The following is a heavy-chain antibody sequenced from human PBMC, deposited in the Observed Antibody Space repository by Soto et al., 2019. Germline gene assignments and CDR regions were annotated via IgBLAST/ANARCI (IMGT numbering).Heavy chain of an antibody. V-gene: IGHV4-31*03. J-gene: IGHJ6*02. CDR2: IYYSGST. Sequence: ASETLSLTCTVSGGSISSGGYYWSWIRQHPGKGLEWIGYIYYSGSTYYNPSLKSRVTISVDTSKNQFSLKLSSVTAADTAVYYCARDCSSTSPYYGMDVWGQGTTVTV. CDR3: ARDCSSTSPYYGMDV. CDR1: GGSISSGGYY. D-gene: IGHD2-2*01.